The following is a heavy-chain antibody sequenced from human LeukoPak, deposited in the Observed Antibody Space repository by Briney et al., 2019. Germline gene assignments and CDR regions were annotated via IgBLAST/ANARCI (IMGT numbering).Heavy chain of an antibody. J-gene: IGHJ4*02. Sequence: GGSLRLSCAASGFTFSSYAMSWVRQAPGKGLEWVSAISGSGGSTYYADSVKGRFTISRGNSKNTLYLQMNSLRAEDTAVYYCAKRDGYSSRSYFDYWGQGTLVTVSS. CDR1: GFTFSSYA. V-gene: IGHV3-23*01. CDR3: AKRDGYSSRSYFDY. D-gene: IGHD6-13*01. CDR2: ISGSGGST.